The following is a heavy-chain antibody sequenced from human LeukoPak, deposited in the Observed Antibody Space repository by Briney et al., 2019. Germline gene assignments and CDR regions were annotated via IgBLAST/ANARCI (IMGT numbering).Heavy chain of an antibody. D-gene: IGHD3-10*01. CDR3: AKAGRGGAITMVRGVKGDYYYMDV. J-gene: IGHJ6*03. V-gene: IGHV3-23*01. Sequence: GGSLRLSCAASGFTFNTYGMSWVRQAPGKGLEWVSGISGSGGATYYADSVKGRFTISRDDPHNTLYLQMNSLRAKDTAVYYCAKAGRGGAITMVRGVKGDYYYMDVWGKGTTVTISS. CDR1: GFTFNTYG. CDR2: ISGSGGAT.